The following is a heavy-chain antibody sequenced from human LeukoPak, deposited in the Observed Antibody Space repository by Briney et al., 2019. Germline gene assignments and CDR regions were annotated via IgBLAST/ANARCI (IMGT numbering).Heavy chain of an antibody. J-gene: IGHJ4*02. CDR1: GGSISSYY. D-gene: IGHD3-22*01. V-gene: IGHV4-59*08. Sequence: SETLSLTCTVSGGSISSYYWSWIRQPPGKGLEWIGYIYYSGSTNYNPSLKSRVTLSVDTSKNQFSLKLSSVTAADTAVYYCARHYYDSSGYLLDYWGQGTLVTVSS. CDR2: IYYSGST. CDR3: ARHYYDSSGYLLDY.